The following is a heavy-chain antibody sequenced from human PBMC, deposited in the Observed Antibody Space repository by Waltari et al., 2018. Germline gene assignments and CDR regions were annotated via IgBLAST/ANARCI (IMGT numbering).Heavy chain of an antibody. CDR3: ATAEGDYYGSGSYYDY. CDR2: FDPEDGET. V-gene: IGHV1-24*01. Sequence: QVQLVQSGAEVKKPGASVKVSCKVSGYTLTELSMHWVRQAPGKGLEWMGGFDPEDGETIYAQKFQGRVTMTEDTSTDTAYMELSSLRSEDTAVYYCATAEGDYYGSGSYYDYWGQETLVTVSS. J-gene: IGHJ4*02. CDR1: GYTLTELS. D-gene: IGHD3-10*01.